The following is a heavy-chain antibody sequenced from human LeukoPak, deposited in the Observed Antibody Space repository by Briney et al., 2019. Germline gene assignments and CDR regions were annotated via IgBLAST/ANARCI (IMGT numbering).Heavy chain of an antibody. CDR1: GGSMSSYY. CDR2: IYYSGST. D-gene: IGHD2/OR15-2a*01. J-gene: IGHJ4*02. Sequence: SETLSLTCTVSGGSMSSYYWSWIRQPAGKGLEWIGTIYYSGSTHYNPSLKSRITISVDMSKNQFSLKLSSMTAADTAVYYCANPAGRALYYFDYWGQGTLVTVSS. CDR3: ANPAGRALYYFDY. V-gene: IGHV4-59*05.